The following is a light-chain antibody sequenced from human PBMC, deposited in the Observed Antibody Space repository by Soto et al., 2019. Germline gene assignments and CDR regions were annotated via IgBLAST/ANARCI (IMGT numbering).Light chain of an antibody. CDR3: QQLSSYPIT. V-gene: IGKV1-9*01. Sequence: DIQLTQSPSFLSASVGDRVTITCRASQGISSYLAWYQQKAGKAPNLLINAAPTLQSGVPSRFSGSGSGTEFTLTISSLQPEDFATYYCQQLSSYPITFGQGTRLEIK. CDR2: AAP. CDR1: QGISSY. J-gene: IGKJ5*01.